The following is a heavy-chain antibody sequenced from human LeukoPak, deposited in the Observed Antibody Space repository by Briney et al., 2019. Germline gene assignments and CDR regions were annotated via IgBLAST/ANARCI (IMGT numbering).Heavy chain of an antibody. CDR3: TRRQDGDYWYFDL. J-gene: IGHJ2*01. D-gene: IGHD4-17*01. CDR2: IRSKANSYAT. Sequence: PGGSLRLSCAASGFSFSGSVMHWVRQASGKGLEWVGRIRSKANSYATAYAASVKGRFTISRDDSKNTAYLQMNSLKTEHTAVYYCTRRQDGDYWYFDLWGRGTLVTVSS. CDR1: GFSFSGSV. V-gene: IGHV3-73*01.